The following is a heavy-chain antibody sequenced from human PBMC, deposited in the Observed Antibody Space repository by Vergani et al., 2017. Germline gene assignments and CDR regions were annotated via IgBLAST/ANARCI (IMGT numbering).Heavy chain of an antibody. V-gene: IGHV3-23*01. D-gene: IGHD1-26*01. Sequence: EVQLLESGGSLKQPGGSVRLPCAASGFTLSTYARHWVRLAPGKGLEWVSALTGVGGSTYYADSFNGRFIISRDHSRDTLYLQMNSLRPEDTATYYCVKYARSYEHFFDSWVQGTLVTVPS. CDR1: GFTLSTYA. J-gene: IGHJ4*02. CDR3: VKYARSYEHFFDS. CDR2: LTGVGGST.